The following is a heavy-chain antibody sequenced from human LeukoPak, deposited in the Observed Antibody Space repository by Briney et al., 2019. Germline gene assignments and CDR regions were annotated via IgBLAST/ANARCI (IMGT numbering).Heavy chain of an antibody. V-gene: IGHV4-31*03. CDR1: GGSISSGGYD. J-gene: IGHJ4*02. Sequence: SETLSLTCTVSGGSISSGGYDWSWIRQHPGKGLEWIGYIYYSGSTYYNPSLKSRVTISVDTSKNQFSLKLSSVTAADTAVYYCARALRAGATAFDYWGQGTLVTVSS. CDR2: IYYSGST. CDR3: ARALRAGATAFDY. D-gene: IGHD1-26*01.